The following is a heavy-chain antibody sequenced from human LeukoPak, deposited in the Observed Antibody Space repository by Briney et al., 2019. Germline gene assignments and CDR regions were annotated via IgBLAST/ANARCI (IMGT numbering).Heavy chain of an antibody. CDR3: AKEGNWRMAGTSGMSGDT. V-gene: IGHV3-11*01. CDR2: ISNSGSTT. J-gene: IGHJ5*02. D-gene: IGHD1-1*01. Sequence: GGSLRLSCAASGFTFSDYYMSWIRQAPGKGLEWLSYISNSGSTTHYADSLEGRFTISRDNAKNSLYLQMNSLRDEDTAIYYCAKEGNWRMAGTSGMSGDTWGQGTLVTVSS. CDR1: GFTFSDYY.